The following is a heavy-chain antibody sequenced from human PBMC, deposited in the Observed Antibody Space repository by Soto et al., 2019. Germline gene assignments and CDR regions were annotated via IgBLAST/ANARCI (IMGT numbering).Heavy chain of an antibody. Sequence: GGSLRLSCAASGFTVGSNYMSWVRQAPGKGLEWVSVIYSEGTPYYADSVKGRFSISRENSNNTLYLHMNNLRAEDTAVYYCARSTYYDILTGSYYYYAMDVWGQGTTVTVSS. V-gene: IGHV3-53*01. CDR2: IYSEGTP. CDR1: GFTVGSNY. CDR3: ARSTYYDILTGSYYYYAMDV. J-gene: IGHJ6*02. D-gene: IGHD3-9*01.